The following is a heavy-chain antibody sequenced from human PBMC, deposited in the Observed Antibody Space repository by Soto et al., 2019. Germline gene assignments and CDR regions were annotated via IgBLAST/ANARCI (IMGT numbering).Heavy chain of an antibody. J-gene: IGHJ4*02. Sequence: EVQLLESGGGLVQPGGSLRLSCAASAASGFTFSSYAMSWVRQAPGKGLEWVSAISGSGGSTYYADSVKGRFTISRDNSKNTLYLQMNSLRAEDTAVYYCAKDRMHIVVVTSFDYWGQGTLVTVSS. CDR3: AKDRMHIVVVTSFDY. V-gene: IGHV3-23*01. CDR1: GFTFSSYA. D-gene: IGHD2-21*02. CDR2: ISGSGGST.